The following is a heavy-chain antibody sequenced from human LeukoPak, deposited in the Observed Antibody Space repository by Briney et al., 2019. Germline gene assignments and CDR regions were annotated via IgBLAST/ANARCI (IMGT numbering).Heavy chain of an antibody. CDR2: ISTGVGST. V-gene: IGHV3-21*01. J-gene: IGHJ4*02. D-gene: IGHD3-22*01. CDR3: ARAVVQYYYDSSGYVDY. CDR1: GFMFRNYD. Sequence: GGSLRLSCEASGFMFRNYDMSWVRQAPGKGLEWVSTISTGVGSTYYADSVKGRSTISRDNAKNSLYLQMNSLRAEDTAVYYCARAVVQYYYDSSGYVDYWGQGTLVTVSS.